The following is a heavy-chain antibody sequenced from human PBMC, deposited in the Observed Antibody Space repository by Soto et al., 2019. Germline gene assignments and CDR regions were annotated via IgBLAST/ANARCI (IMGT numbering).Heavy chain of an antibody. Sequence: GGSLRPSCAASGFTFSTYGMHWVRQAPGKGLEWVSTISGSGGSTYYADSVKGRFTISRDNSKNTLYLQLNSLRADDTAVYYCAKDGGFSSSPSYFHYWGQGTLVTVSS. D-gene: IGHD6-6*01. V-gene: IGHV3-23*01. CDR2: ISGSGGST. J-gene: IGHJ4*02. CDR3: AKDGGFSSSPSYFHY. CDR1: GFTFSTYG.